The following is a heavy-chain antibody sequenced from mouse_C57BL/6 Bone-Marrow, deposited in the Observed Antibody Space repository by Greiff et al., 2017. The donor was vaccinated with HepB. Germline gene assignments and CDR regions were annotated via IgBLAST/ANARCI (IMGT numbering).Heavy chain of an antibody. D-gene: IGHD4-1*01. V-gene: IGHV14-4*01. Sequence: DVHLVESGAELVRPGASVKLSCTASGFNIKDDYMHWVKQRPEQGLEWIGWIDPENGDTEYASKFQGKATITADTSSNTAYLQLSSLTSEDTAVYYCTTWDPYYFDYWGQGTTLTVSS. CDR1: GFNIKDDY. CDR3: TTWDPYYFDY. CDR2: IDPENGDT. J-gene: IGHJ2*01.